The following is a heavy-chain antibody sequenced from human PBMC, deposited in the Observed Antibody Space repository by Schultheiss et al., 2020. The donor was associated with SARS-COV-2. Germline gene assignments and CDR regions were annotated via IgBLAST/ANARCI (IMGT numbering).Heavy chain of an antibody. J-gene: IGHJ4*02. D-gene: IGHD2-2*01. Sequence: GESLKISCAASGFTFSSYAMHWVRQAPGKGLEWVAVISYDGSNKYYADSVKGRFTISRDNSKNTLYLQMNSLRAEDTAVYYCARVPYQLGADYWGQGTLVTVSS. CDR3: ARVPYQLGADY. CDR1: GFTFSSYA. V-gene: IGHV3-30*04. CDR2: ISYDGSNK.